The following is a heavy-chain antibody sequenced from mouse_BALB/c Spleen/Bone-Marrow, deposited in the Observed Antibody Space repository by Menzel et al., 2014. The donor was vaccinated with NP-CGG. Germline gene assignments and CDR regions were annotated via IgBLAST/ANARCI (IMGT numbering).Heavy chain of an antibody. CDR3: TIRYYSMDY. CDR1: GYTFTRHT. CDR2: INASSAYT. Sequence: VQLQQSGAELARPGATVKMSCQASGYTFTRHTMHWEKQRPGPGLEWIGYINASSAYTNYNQKLKDKATLPADKYSRTAYMQLSILTSEDSAVYYCTIRYYSMDYWGQGTSVTGSS. J-gene: IGHJ4*01. V-gene: IGHV1-4*01.